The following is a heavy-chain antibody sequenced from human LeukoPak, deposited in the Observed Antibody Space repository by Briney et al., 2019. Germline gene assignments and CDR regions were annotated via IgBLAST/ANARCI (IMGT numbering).Heavy chain of an antibody. CDR3: ARDRVYDFWSGYEPRYGMDV. D-gene: IGHD3-3*01. Sequence: ASVKVSCKASGYTFTSYYMHWVRQAPGQGLEWMGIINPSGDSTSYAQKFQGRVTMTTDTSTSTAYMELRSLRSDDTAVYYCARDRVYDFWSGYEPRYGMDVWGQGTTVTVSS. J-gene: IGHJ6*02. CDR2: INPSGDST. V-gene: IGHV1-46*01. CDR1: GYTFTSYY.